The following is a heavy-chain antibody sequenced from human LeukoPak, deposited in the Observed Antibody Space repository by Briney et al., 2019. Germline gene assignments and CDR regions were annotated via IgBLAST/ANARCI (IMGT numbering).Heavy chain of an antibody. CDR2: IYTSGST. CDR1: GGSISSYY. Sequence: SETLSLSCTVSGGSISSYYWSWIRQPAGKGLEWIGRIYTSGSTNYNPSLKSRVTMSVDTSKNQFSLKLSSVTAADTAVYYCARDIGVYYYYYMDVWGKGTTVTVSS. V-gene: IGHV4-4*07. J-gene: IGHJ6*03. CDR3: ARDIGVYYYYYMDV. D-gene: IGHD1-26*01.